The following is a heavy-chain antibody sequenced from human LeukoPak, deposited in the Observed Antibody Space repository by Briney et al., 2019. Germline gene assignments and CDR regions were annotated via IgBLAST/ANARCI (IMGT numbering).Heavy chain of an antibody. CDR2: IRYDGRNL. J-gene: IGHJ4*02. CDR1: GFTINNYN. Sequence: GWSLRLFCAAAGFTINNYNMKCVLQAPGKGPDGVAFIRYDGRNLCYADSVKGRFTVPRDNSKNTVHLQTDSLRTEDTGVYYCAKLRESGYSYGSFDYWGQGTLVTVSS. V-gene: IGHV3-30*02. CDR3: AKLRESGYSYGSFDY. D-gene: IGHD5-18*01.